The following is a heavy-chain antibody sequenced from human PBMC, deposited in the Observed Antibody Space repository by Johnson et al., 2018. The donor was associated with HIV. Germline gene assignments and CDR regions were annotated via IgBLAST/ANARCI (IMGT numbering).Heavy chain of an antibody. CDR1: GFTFSSFG. Sequence: EVQLVESGGRVIRPGGSLRLSCAASGFTFSSFGMHWVRQAPGKGLEWVSYISSTGSSIKYVDSVKGRFTISRDNPKNSLYLQMNSLRAEDTAVYYCARDSPFDAFDIWGQGTMVTVSS. CDR2: ISSTGSSI. CDR3: ARDSPFDAFDI. V-gene: IGHV3-48*04. J-gene: IGHJ3*02.